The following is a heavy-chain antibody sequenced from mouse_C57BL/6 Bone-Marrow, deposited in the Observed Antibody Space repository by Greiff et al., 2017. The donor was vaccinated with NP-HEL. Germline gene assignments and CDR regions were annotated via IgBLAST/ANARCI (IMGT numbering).Heavy chain of an antibody. Sequence: EVQLQQSGPELVKPGASVKISCKASGYTFTDYYMNWVKQSHGKSLEWIGDINPNNGGTSYNQKFKGKATLPVDNSSSTAYMELRSLTSEDSAVYYCERPYYSDSYWYFDVWGTGTTVTVSS. V-gene: IGHV1-26*01. D-gene: IGHD2-12*01. J-gene: IGHJ1*03. CDR2: INPNNGGT. CDR1: GYTFTDYY. CDR3: ERPYYSDSYWYFDV.